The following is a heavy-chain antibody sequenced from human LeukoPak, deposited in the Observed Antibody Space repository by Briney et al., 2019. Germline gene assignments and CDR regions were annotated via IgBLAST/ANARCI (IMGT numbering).Heavy chain of an antibody. J-gene: IGHJ4*02. D-gene: IGHD3-22*01. V-gene: IGHV3-30*04. CDR2: TSHDGDKA. CDR3: ARTRTYYYDSSGYSKPTFDY. CDR1: GFTFNNYA. Sequence: PGRSLRLSCAVSGFTFNNYAMHWVRQAPGKGLEWVAVTSHDGDKADYAGSVKGRFSISRDSSKNTLYLQMNSLRAEDTAVYYCARTRTYYYDSSGYSKPTFDYWGQGTLVTVSS.